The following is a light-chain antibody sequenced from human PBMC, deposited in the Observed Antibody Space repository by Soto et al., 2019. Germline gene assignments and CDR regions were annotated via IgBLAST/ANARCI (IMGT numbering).Light chain of an antibody. J-gene: IGLJ3*02. V-gene: IGLV8-61*01. CDR3: VMYMNSGTL. CDR1: SGSVSTSYY. Sequence: QTVVTQEPSLSVSPGGTVTLTCGLSSGSVSTSYYPSWYQQTPGQAPRTLIYSTNTRSSGVPDRFSGSILGNKAALTITGAQADDESDYYCVMYMNSGTLFGGGIKVTVL. CDR2: STN.